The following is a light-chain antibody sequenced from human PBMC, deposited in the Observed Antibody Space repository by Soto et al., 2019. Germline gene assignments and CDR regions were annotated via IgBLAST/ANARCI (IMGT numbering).Light chain of an antibody. CDR3: QQSYSTPLT. Sequence: DIQMTQSPSSLSASVGDRVTITCRASQSISSYLNWYQQKPGKAPKLLIYAASSLQSGIPSRFSGSGSETEFTLTISSLQPEDFATYYCQQSYSTPLTVGGGTKVEIK. J-gene: IGKJ4*01. V-gene: IGKV1-39*01. CDR1: QSISSY. CDR2: AAS.